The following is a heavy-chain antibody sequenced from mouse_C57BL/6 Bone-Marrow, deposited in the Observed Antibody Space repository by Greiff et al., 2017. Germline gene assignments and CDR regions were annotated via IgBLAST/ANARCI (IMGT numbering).Heavy chain of an antibody. V-gene: IGHV5-17*01. D-gene: IGHD4-1*01. CDR3: ARTGSCDY. J-gene: IGHJ2*01. Sequence: EVKVVESGGGLVKPGGSLKLSCAASGFTFSDYGMHWVRQAPETGLEWVAYISSGSSTIYYADTVKGRFTISRDNAKNTLCLQMTSLRSEDTAMYYCARTGSCDYWGKGTTLTVSS. CDR1: GFTFSDYG. CDR2: ISSGSSTI.